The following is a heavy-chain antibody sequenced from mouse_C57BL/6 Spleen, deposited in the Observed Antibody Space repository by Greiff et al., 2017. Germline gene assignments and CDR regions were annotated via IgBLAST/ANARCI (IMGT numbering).Heavy chain of an antibody. CDR1: GYAFTNYL. J-gene: IGHJ4*01. CDR3: ARGKADYYAMGY. CDR2: INPGSGGT. Sequence: QVQLQQSGAELVRPGTSVKVSCKASGYAFTNYLIEWVKQRPGQGLEWIGVINPGSGGTNYNEKFKGKATLTADKSSSTAYMQLSSLTSEDSAVYFCARGKADYYAMGYWGQGTSVTVS. V-gene: IGHV1-54*01.